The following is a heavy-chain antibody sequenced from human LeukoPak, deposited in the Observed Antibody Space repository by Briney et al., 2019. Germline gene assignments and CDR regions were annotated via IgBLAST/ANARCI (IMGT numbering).Heavy chain of an antibody. Sequence: GGSLRLSCAASGFTFTSYWMNWVRQAPGKGLEWVANIEPDGSEKYYVDSVKGRFTISRDNAKNSLYLQMNSLRAEDTAVYYCARGGAGHSSGWYASYYWGQGTLVTVSS. CDR3: ARGGAGHSSGWYASYY. V-gene: IGHV3-7*01. J-gene: IGHJ4*02. CDR1: GFTFTSYW. CDR2: IEPDGSEK. D-gene: IGHD6-19*01.